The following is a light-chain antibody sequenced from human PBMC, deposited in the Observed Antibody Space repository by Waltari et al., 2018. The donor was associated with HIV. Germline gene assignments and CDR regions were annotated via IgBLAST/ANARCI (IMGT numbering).Light chain of an antibody. CDR2: GVS. CDR1: QSIAKN. CDR3: QKYSNAPYT. V-gene: IGKV3-15*01. Sequence: EIVMTQSPATLSVSPGERATLSCRASQSIAKNLAWYQQKPGQAPRLLIYGVSTRATGIPARFSGSGSWTEFTLTISSLQSEDFATYYCQKYSNAPYTFGPGTTVDIK. J-gene: IGKJ3*01.